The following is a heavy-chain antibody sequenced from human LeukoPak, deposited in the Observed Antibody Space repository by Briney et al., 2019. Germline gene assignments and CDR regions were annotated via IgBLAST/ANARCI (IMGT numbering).Heavy chain of an antibody. CDR2: IYYTGST. V-gene: IGHV4-39*07. CDR1: GGSISTNNYY. CDR3: ARGHNTYYDFWSGYLNWFDP. Sequence: SETLSLTCAVSGGSISTNNYYCGWIRRPPGKGLEWIGSIYYTGSTYYNPSLKSRVTVSLDTSKYQFSLKLTSVSAADTAVYYCARGHNTYYDFWSGYLNWFDPWGQGTLVTVSS. J-gene: IGHJ5*02. D-gene: IGHD3-3*01.